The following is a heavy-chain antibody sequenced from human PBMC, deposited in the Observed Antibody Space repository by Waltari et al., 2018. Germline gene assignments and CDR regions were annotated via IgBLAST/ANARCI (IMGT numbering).Heavy chain of an antibody. CDR2: ISGSGGST. Sequence: EVQLLESGGGLVQPGGSLRLSCAASGFTFRSYAMSWFRQAPGKGLEWVSDISGSGGSTYYADSVKGRFTSSRDNSKNTLYLQMNSLRAEDTAVYYCAKRGYDSYYYGMDVWGQGTTVTVSS. J-gene: IGHJ6*02. CDR1: GFTFRSYA. D-gene: IGHD5-12*01. CDR3: AKRGYDSYYYGMDV. V-gene: IGHV3-23*01.